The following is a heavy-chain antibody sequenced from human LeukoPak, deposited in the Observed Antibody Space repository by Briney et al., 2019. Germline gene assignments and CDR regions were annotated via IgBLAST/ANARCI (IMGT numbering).Heavy chain of an antibody. CDR1: GDSISSYY. Sequence: PSETLSLTCTVSGDSISSYYWTWIRQPPGKGLEWLGYLYNSGNTNYNPPLKSRVTMSGDTSTNQFSLRLTSVTAADTAVYYCARGRLTTPNWFGPWGQGILVTVSS. CDR3: ARGRLTTPNWFGP. V-gene: IGHV4-59*01. J-gene: IGHJ5*02. D-gene: IGHD1/OR15-1a*01. CDR2: LYNSGNT.